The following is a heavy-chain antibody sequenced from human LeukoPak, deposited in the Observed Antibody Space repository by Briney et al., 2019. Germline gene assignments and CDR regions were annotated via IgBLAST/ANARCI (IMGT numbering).Heavy chain of an antibody. D-gene: IGHD2-15*01. CDR1: GYTFTSYA. Sequence: ASVKVSCKASGYTFTSYAMHWVRQAPGQGLEWMGWINAGNGNTKYSQKFQGRVTITRDTSASTAYMELSSLRSEDTAVYYCARYSSVVDFDYWGQGTLVTVSS. J-gene: IGHJ4*02. CDR3: ARYSSVVDFDY. CDR2: INAGNGNT. V-gene: IGHV1-3*01.